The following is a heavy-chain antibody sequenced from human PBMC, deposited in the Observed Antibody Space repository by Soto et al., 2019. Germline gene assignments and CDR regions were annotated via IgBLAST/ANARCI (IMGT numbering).Heavy chain of an antibody. Sequence: EVQLVESGGGLVQPGGSLRLSCAASGFTFSDYSMNWVRQAPGKGLEWLSFITSSTTTIYYADSVKGRFTISRDNARNSQYLQMNSLREEDTAVYFCARDRRSITAGSFDSWGQGTLLTVSS. J-gene: IGHJ4*02. CDR3: ARDRRSITAGSFDS. D-gene: IGHD1-20*01. CDR1: GFTFSDYS. V-gene: IGHV3-48*02. CDR2: ITSSTTTI.